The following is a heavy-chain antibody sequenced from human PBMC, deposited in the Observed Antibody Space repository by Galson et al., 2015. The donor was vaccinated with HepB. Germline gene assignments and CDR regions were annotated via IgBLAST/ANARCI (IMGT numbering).Heavy chain of an antibody. V-gene: IGHV3-23*01. CDR1: GFTFSSYA. D-gene: IGHD1-26*01. CDR2: IIASGGTT. CDR3: AKGLGGSYGKCYFDY. Sequence: SLRLSCAASGFTFSSYAMHWVRQAPGQGLEWVSSIIASGGTTYYVDSVKGRFTISRDNSRNTQYLQMNSLRTEDTAVYYCAKGLGGSYGKCYFDYWGQGTLVTVSS. J-gene: IGHJ4*02.